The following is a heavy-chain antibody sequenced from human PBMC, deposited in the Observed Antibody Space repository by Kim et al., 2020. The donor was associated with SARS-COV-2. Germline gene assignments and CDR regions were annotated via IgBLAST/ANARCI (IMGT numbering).Heavy chain of an antibody. CDR2: NT. CDR3: ARDSGYDSDY. J-gene: IGHJ4*02. V-gene: IGHV1-8*01. Sequence: NTGYAQKYQGRVTMTRNTSISTAYMELSSLRSEDTAVYYCARDSGYDSDYWGQGTLVTVSS. D-gene: IGHD5-12*01.